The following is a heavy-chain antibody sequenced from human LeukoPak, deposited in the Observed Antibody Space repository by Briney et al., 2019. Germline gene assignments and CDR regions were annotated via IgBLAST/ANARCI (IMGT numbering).Heavy chain of an antibody. V-gene: IGHV3-48*02. D-gene: IGHD1-26*01. CDR2: IGVDGTTI. J-gene: IGHJ4*02. CDR1: GFTVSSNY. CDR3: VRDRYYSFDY. Sequence: GGSLRLSCAASGFTVSSNYMSWVRQAPGKGLEWLSYIGVDGTTIHYADSVKGRFTISRDNAKNSLYLQMSSLRDEDTALYYCVRDRYYSFDYWGQGTVVTVSS.